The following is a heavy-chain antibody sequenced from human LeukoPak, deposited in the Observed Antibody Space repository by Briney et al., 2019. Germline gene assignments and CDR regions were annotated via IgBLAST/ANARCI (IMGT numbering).Heavy chain of an antibody. D-gene: IGHD3-16*01. Sequence: SQTLSLTCAISGDSVSSKDAAWNWIRQSPSRGLEWLGRTYYRSKWYYDYAVSVKSRLTVNPDTSKNQFSPQLDSVTPEDTAVYYCARDPIGGSTIFDYWGQGILVTVSS. CDR1: GDSVSSKDAA. J-gene: IGHJ4*02. CDR3: ARDPIGGSTIFDY. CDR2: TYYRSKWYY. V-gene: IGHV6-1*01.